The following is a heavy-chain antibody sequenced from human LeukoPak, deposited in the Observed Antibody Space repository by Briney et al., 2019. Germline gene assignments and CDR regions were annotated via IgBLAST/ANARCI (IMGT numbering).Heavy chain of an antibody. Sequence: GRSLRLSCAASGFTFSSYWMHWVRQAPGKGLVWVSRIHSDGNSTNYADSVKGRFTISRDNAKNTLYLQMNSLRAEDTAVYYCARDLTYGGKRGYYFDYWGQGTLVTVSS. J-gene: IGHJ4*02. D-gene: IGHD4-23*01. CDR2: IHSDGNST. CDR1: GFTFSSYW. CDR3: ARDLTYGGKRGYYFDY. V-gene: IGHV3-74*01.